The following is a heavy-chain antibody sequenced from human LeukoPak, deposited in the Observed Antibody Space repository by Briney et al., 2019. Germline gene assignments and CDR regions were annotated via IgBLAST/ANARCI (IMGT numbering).Heavy chain of an antibody. CDR2: INHSGGT. J-gene: IGHJ6*03. D-gene: IGHD6-6*01. V-gene: IGHV4-34*01. Sequence: PSETLSLTCAVYGGSFSGYYWSWIRQPPGKGLEWIGEINHSGGTNYNPSLKSRVTISVDTSKNQFSLKLSSVTAADTAVYYCARGYSSSPYYYYYYYMDVWGKGTTVTVSS. CDR3: ARGYSSSPYYYYYYYMDV. CDR1: GGSFSGYY.